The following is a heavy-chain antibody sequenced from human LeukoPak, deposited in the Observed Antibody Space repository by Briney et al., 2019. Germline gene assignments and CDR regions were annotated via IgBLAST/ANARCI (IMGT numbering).Heavy chain of an antibody. CDR1: GHSFSGYY. CDR2: INHSGST. V-gene: IGHV4-34*01. CDR3: ARGRIMIVVVITLHWFDP. Sequence: SEPLSLTCAVYGHSFSGYYWSWLRQPPGKGLEWLGEINHSGSTNYNPSLKSRVTLSVDTSKNQFSLKLSSVTAADTAVYYCARGRIMIVVVITLHWFDPWGQGTLVTVSS. D-gene: IGHD3-22*01. J-gene: IGHJ5*02.